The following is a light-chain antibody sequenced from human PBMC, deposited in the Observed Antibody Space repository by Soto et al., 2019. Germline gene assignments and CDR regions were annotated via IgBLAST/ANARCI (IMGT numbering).Light chain of an antibody. CDR3: VQRTSWPWT. Sequence: EIVLTQSPGTLSLSPGERATLSCRASQSVSSHLAWYQQKPGQAPRLLTYDASNRATGIPARFGGSGSWTDFALTISSLEPEDLAVYHCVQRTSWPWTCGLGSKVEVK. V-gene: IGKV3-11*01. J-gene: IGKJ1*01. CDR1: QSVSSH. CDR2: DAS.